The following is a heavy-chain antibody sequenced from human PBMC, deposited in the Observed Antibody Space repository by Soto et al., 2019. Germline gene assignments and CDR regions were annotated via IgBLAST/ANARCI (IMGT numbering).Heavy chain of an antibody. V-gene: IGHV1-69*13. CDR3: AREEVVVAATRNWLDP. CDR2: IIPIFGTA. J-gene: IGHJ5*02. CDR1: GGTFSSYA. Sequence: GASVKVSCKASGGTFSSYAISWVRQAPGQGLEWMGGIIPIFGTANYAQKFQGRVTITADESTSTAYMELSSLRSEDTAVYYCAREEVVVAATRNWLDPWGQGTLVTVSS. D-gene: IGHD2-15*01.